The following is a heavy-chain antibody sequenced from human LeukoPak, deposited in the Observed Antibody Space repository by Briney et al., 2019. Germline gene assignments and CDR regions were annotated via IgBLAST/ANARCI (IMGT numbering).Heavy chain of an antibody. D-gene: IGHD3-3*01. CDR1: GGSFSGYY. V-gene: IGHV4-34*01. J-gene: IGHJ5*02. CDR3: ARGSRFLEWLSRFDP. Sequence: PSETLSLTCAVYGGSFSGYYWSWIRQPPGKGLEWIGEINHSGSTNYNPSLKSRVAISVDTSKNQFSLKLSSVTAADTAVYYCARGSRFLEWLSRFDPWGQGTLVTVSS. CDR2: INHSGST.